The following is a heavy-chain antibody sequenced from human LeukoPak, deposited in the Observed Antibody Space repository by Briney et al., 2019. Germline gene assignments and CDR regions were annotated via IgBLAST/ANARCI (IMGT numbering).Heavy chain of an antibody. D-gene: IGHD4-23*01. J-gene: IGHJ1*01. CDR2: IKSRTDGGTT. CDR1: GFTFSNAW. CDR3: TTDREFRGNSLYFFQH. Sequence: GGSLRLSCAASGFTFSNAWMSWVRQAPGKGLEWIGRIKSRTDGGTTDYAAPVKGRFTISRDDSKNTLFLQMNGLQTEDTAVYYCTTDREFRGNSLYFFQHWGQGTLVTVSS. V-gene: IGHV3-15*01.